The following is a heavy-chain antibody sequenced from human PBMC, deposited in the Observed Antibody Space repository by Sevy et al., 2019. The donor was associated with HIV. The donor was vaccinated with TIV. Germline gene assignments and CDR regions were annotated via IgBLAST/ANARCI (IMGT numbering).Heavy chain of an antibody. CDR1: GFTFSSYG. D-gene: IGHD2-15*01. J-gene: IGHJ4*02. V-gene: IGHV3-33*01. Sequence: GGSLRLSCAASGFTFSSYGMHWVRQAPGKGLEWVAVIWYDGSNKYYADSVKGRFTISRDNSKNKLYLQMNSLRAEDTAVYYWARGIVVVVAATGGEYYFDYWGQGTLVTVSS. CDR3: ARGIVVVVAATGGEYYFDY. CDR2: IWYDGSNK.